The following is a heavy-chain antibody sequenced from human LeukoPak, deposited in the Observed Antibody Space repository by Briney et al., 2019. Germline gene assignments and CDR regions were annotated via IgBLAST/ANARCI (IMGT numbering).Heavy chain of an antibody. CDR2: IRYDGSNK. J-gene: IGHJ4*02. Sequence: GGSLRLSCAASGFTFSSYGMHWVRQAPGKGLEWVAFIRYDGSNKYYADSVKGRFTISRDNSKNTLYLQMNSLRAEDTALYYCARDSPSSWYPDYWGQGTLVTVSS. CDR3: ARDSPSSWYPDY. CDR1: GFTFSSYG. V-gene: IGHV3-30*02. D-gene: IGHD6-13*01.